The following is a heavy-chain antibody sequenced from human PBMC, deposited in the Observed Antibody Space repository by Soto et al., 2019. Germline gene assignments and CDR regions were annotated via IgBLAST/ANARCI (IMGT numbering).Heavy chain of an antibody. CDR1: RFTFSSYT. D-gene: IGHD2-2*02. J-gene: IGHJ6*02. CDR2: ISSRSNS. CDR3: AREYTAWPLAYGLDV. V-gene: IGHV3-21*01. Sequence: GGSPRVCCASSRFTFSSYTINWVRHSPRTRLERVASISSRSNSSSAEQVQCRFTIPRDNAKNPVSLQMNSRRAEDMAVYYCAREYTAWPLAYGLDVWGQGTTVTVSS.